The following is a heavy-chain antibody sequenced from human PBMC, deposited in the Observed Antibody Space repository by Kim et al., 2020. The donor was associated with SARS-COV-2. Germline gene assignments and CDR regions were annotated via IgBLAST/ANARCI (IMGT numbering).Heavy chain of an antibody. V-gene: IGHV3-23*01. J-gene: IGHJ6*02. CDR2: ISGSGGST. CDR3: AKDLAVRQWLVRPHYYYYGMDV. D-gene: IGHD6-19*01. CDR1: GFTFSSYA. Sequence: GGSLRLSCAASGFTFSSYAMSWVRQAPGKGLEWVSAISGSGGSTYYADSVKGRFTISRDNSKNTLYLQMNSLRAEDTAVYYCAKDLAVRQWLVRPHYYYYGMDVWGQGTTVTVSS.